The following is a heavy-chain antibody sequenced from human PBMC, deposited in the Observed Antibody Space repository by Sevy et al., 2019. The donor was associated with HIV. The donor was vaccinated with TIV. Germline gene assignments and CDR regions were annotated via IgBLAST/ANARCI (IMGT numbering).Heavy chain of an antibody. CDR1: GFTVSSNY. J-gene: IGHJ3*02. D-gene: IGHD2-15*01. CDR2: IYSGGST. CDR3: ARVTDGSGGSCYFLSAFDI. Sequence: GGCLRLSCAASGFTVSSNYMSWVRQAPGKGLEWVSVIYSGGSTYYADSLKGRFTISRDNSKNTLYLQMNSLRAEDTAVYYCARVTDGSGGSCYFLSAFDIWGQGTMVTVSS. V-gene: IGHV3-53*01.